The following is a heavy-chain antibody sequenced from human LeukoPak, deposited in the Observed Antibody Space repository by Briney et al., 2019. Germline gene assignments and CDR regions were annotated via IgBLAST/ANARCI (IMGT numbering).Heavy chain of an antibody. CDR2: INPSGGGT. Sequence: ASVKVSCKASGYTFITYYMHWVRQAPGQGLEWMEMINPSGGGTSYAQKFQGRVTMTRDTSTSTVYMELSRLMSDDTAVYYCARAVYSYGGRDYYYHMDVWGKGTTVAVSS. CDR3: ARAVYSYGGRDYYYHMDV. V-gene: IGHV1-46*01. D-gene: IGHD4-23*01. J-gene: IGHJ6*03. CDR1: GYTFITYY.